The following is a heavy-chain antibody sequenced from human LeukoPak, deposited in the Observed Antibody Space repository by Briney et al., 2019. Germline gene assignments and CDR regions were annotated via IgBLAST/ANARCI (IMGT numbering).Heavy chain of an antibody. CDR2: IKSKTDGGTT. D-gene: IGHD3-22*01. CDR1: GFTFSNAW. V-gene: IGHV3-15*01. CDR3: TTDGEAWGLTMIVVVQFDY. Sequence: GGSLRLSCAASGFTFSNAWMSWVRQAPGKGLEWVGRIKSKTDGGTTDYAAPVKGRFTISRDDSKNTLYLQMNSLKTEDTAVYYCTTDGEAWGLTMIVVVQFDYWGQGTLVTVSS. J-gene: IGHJ4*02.